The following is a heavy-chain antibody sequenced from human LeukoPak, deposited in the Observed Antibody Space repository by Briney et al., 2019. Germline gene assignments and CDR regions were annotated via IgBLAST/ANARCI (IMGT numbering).Heavy chain of an antibody. J-gene: IGHJ4*02. CDR2: IYYSGST. CDR3: ARQHRRVRAAHSHFDY. D-gene: IGHD3-10*01. CDR1: GFTISSSSNY. V-gene: IGHV4-39*01. Sequence: SETLSLTCTVSGFTISSSSNYWGWNRQPPGKELEWIGSIYYSGSTYYNPNLQCRVTISDDTSKNQFSLKLSSVTAADTAVYYCARQHRRVRAAHSHFDYWGQGTLVTVSS.